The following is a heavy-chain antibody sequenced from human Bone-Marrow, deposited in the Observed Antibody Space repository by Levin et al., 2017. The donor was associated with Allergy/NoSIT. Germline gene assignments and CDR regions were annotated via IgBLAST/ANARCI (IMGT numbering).Heavy chain of an antibody. Sequence: SQTLSLTCTVSSGSISSGHYYWSWIRQHPGKGLEWIGHIYYSGTTYYNPSLQSRLSISVDTSKNQFSLKLSSVTAAETAVYYCARVRNAAGRGWFDPWGQGTLVTVSS. CDR1: SGSISSGHYY. CDR3: ARVRNAAGRGWFDP. CDR2: IYYSGTT. D-gene: IGHD6-13*01. J-gene: IGHJ5*02. V-gene: IGHV4-31*03.